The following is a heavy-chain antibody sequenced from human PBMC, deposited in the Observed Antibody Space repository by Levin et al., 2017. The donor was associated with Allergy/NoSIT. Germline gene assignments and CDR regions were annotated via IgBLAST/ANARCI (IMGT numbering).Heavy chain of an antibody. CDR3: TRDYWGPDY. V-gene: IGHV3-11*05. D-gene: IGHD3-16*01. CDR2: ICSTNVNV. Sequence: GESLKISCALSGYTFNDYYLNWIRQAPGKGLEWVSSICSTNVNVKYADSVRGRFTISRDNAKNSVHLQMNSLRAEDTAVYYCTRDYWGPDYWGQGTLVTVSS. J-gene: IGHJ4*02. CDR1: GYTFNDYY.